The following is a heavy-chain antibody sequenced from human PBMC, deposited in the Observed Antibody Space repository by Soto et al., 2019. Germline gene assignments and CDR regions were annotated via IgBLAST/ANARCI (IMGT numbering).Heavy chain of an antibody. V-gene: IGHV3-11*04. J-gene: IGHJ5*02. CDR1: GFSSSDSY. CDR3: ARGGGGGLFDP. CDR2: ISPRSTLR. D-gene: IGHD2-21*01. Sequence: PGGSLRLSCATSGFSSSDSYMSWIRQAPGKGLEWISYISPRSTLRDYADSVKGRFTISRDSVKNSLYLQMNNLTADDTGVYYCARGGGGGLFDPWGQGSVVTVSS.